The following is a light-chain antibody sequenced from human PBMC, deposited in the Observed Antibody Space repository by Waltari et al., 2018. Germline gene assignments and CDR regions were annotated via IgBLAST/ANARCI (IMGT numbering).Light chain of an antibody. V-gene: IGKV2-28*01. CDR3: MQSLQTLWT. CDR1: QSLLHRNGNNY. Sequence: DIVVTQSPLSLPVTPGEPASISCRSSQSLLHRNGNNYLDWYLQKPEQSPQLLIYLGSNRASEVPDRFSGSGSGTDFTLRISRVEADDVGVYYCMQSLQTLWTFGQGTKVEIK. J-gene: IGKJ1*01. CDR2: LGS.